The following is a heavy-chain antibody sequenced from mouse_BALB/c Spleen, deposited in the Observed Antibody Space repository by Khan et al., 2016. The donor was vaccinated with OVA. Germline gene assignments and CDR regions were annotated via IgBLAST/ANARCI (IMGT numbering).Heavy chain of an antibody. V-gene: IGHV3-2*02. CDR2: LSYSGNT. CDR1: GYSITSDYA. J-gene: IGHJ2*01. Sequence: EVELVESGPGLVKPSQSLSLTCTVTGYSITSDYAWNWIRQFPGNKLEWMGYLSYSGNTKYNPSLKSRISITRDTSKNQFFLQLNSVTIEDTATYYCARVYGGDFDYGGQGTTLTVSS. D-gene: IGHD1-1*01. CDR3: ARVYGGDFDY.